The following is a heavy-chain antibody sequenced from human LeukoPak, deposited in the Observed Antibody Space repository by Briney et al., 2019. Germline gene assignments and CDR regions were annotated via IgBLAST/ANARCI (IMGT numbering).Heavy chain of an antibody. CDR3: ASGPHHRHYYYYYMDV. V-gene: IGHV1-8*01. CDR1: GYTFTSYD. J-gene: IGHJ6*03. Sequence: GASVKVSCKASGYTFTSYDINWVRQATGQGLEWMGWMNPNSGNTGYAQKFQGRVTMTRNTSISTAYMELSSLRSEDTAVYYCASGPHHRHYYYYYMDVWGKGTTVTISS. CDR2: MNPNSGNT.